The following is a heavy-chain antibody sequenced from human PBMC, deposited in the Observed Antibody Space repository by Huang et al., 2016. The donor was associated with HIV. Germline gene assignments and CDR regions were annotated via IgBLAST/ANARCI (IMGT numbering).Heavy chain of an antibody. Sequence: EVQLVESGGNLIQTGGSLRLACAASGFRFDNSAMYWVRQAPGKVLEWVSSISWNNANIADGDSVKGRFTISRDNARNSLYLQMNSLRPDDTALYYCVKGDIVGTANFFDYWGQGTQVSVSS. D-gene: IGHD1-26*01. CDR3: VKGDIVGTANFFDY. J-gene: IGHJ4*02. CDR2: ISWNNANI. CDR1: GFRFDNSA. V-gene: IGHV3-9*01.